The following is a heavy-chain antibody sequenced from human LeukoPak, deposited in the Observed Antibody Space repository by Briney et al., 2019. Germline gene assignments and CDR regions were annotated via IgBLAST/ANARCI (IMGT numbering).Heavy chain of an antibody. V-gene: IGHV3-21*01. CDR1: GFTFSSYS. CDR3: AKKMDDAFDI. Sequence: GGSLRLSCAASGFTFSSYSMNWLRQAPGKGLEWVSFISSSSAYISYTDSVKGRFTISRDNAKNSLYLQMNNLRAEDTSVYYCAKKMDDAFDIWGQGTMVTVSS. CDR2: ISSSSAYI. D-gene: IGHD5-24*01. J-gene: IGHJ3*02.